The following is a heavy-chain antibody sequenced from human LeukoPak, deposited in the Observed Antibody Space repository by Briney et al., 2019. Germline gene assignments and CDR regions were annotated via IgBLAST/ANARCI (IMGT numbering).Heavy chain of an antibody. J-gene: IGHJ4*02. D-gene: IGHD2-15*01. V-gene: IGHV1-24*01. CDR3: ATVEYCSGGSCLLDY. CDR2: FDPEDGET. CDR1: GYTVTELS. Sequence: ASVKVSCKVSGYTVTELSMHWVRQAPGKGLEWMGGFDPEDGETIYAQKFQGRVTMTEDTSTDTAYMELSSLRSEDTAVYYCATVEYCSGGSCLLDYWGQGTLVTVSS.